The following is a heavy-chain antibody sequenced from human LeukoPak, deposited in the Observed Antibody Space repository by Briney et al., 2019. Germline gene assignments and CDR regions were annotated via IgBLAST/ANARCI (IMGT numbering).Heavy chain of an antibody. CDR2: IYTSGST. Sequence: SQTLSLTCTVSGGSISSGSYYWRWIRQPAGKGLEWIGRIYTSGSTNYNPSLKSRVTISVDTSKNQFSLKLSSVTAADTAVYYCARVPHGDPDYYYYYGMDVWGQGTTVTVSS. CDR1: GGSISSGSYY. D-gene: IGHD4-17*01. CDR3: ARVPHGDPDYYYYYGMDV. J-gene: IGHJ6*02. V-gene: IGHV4-61*02.